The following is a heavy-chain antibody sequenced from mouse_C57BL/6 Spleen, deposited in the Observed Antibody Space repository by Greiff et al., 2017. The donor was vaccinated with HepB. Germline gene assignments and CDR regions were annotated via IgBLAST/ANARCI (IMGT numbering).Heavy chain of an antibody. CDR2: IRLKSDNYAT. D-gene: IGHD2-3*01. V-gene: IGHV6-3*01. J-gene: IGHJ2*01. CDR3: TVYDGYYSFDY. Sequence: EVKLMESGGGLVQPGGSMKLSCVASGFTFSNYWMNWVRQSPEKGLEWVAQIRLKSDNYATHYAESVKGRFTISRDDSKSSVYLQMNNLRAEDTGIYYCTVYDGYYSFDYWGQGTTLTVSS. CDR1: GFTFSNYW.